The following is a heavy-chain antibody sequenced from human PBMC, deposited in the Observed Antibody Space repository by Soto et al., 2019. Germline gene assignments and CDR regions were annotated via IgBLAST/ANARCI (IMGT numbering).Heavy chain of an antibody. Sequence: SETLSLTCTVSGGSISSYYWSWIRQPPGKGLEWIGYIYYIGSTNYNPSLKSRVTISVDTSKNQFSLKLSSVTAADTAVYYCARGLRRQLLNWFDPWGQGILVTVSS. J-gene: IGHJ5*02. CDR3: ARGLRRQLLNWFDP. V-gene: IGHV4-59*01. CDR1: GGSISSYY. CDR2: IYYIGST. D-gene: IGHD2-2*01.